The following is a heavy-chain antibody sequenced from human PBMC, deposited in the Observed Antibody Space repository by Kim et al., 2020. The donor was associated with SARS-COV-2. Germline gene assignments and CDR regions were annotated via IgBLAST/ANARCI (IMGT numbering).Heavy chain of an antibody. CDR2: ISWNSGSI. J-gene: IGHJ5*02. V-gene: IGHV3-9*01. D-gene: IGHD3-10*01. Sequence: GGSLRLSCAASGFTFDDYAMHWVRQAPGKGLEWVSGISWNSGSIGYADSVKGRFTISRDNAKNSLYLQMNSLRAEDTALYYCAKYGSGSYYNSRGWFDPWGQGPLVTVSS. CDR1: GFTFDDYA. CDR3: AKYGSGSYYNSRGWFDP.